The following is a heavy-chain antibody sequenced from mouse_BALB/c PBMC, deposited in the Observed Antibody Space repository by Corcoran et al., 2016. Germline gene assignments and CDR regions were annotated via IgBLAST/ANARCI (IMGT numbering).Heavy chain of an antibody. J-gene: IGHJ3*01. CDR1: GYTFTKYG. CDR2: INTYTGEP. V-gene: IGHV9-3-1*01. Sequence: QIQLVQSGPELKKPGETVKISCKAAGYTFTKYGMNWVKQAPGKGIKWMGWINTYTGEPTYADDFKGRFAFSLETSASTAYLQINNLKNEDTATYFCARSDGSSCFAYWGQGTLVTVSA. D-gene: IGHD1-1*01. CDR3: ARSDGSSCFAY.